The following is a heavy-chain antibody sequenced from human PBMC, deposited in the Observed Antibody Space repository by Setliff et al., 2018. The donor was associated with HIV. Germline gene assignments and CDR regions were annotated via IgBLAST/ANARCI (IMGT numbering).Heavy chain of an antibody. CDR1: GGSISSGSYY. D-gene: IGHD3-3*01. Sequence: SETLSLTCSVSGGSISSGSYYWSWIRQPAGKGLEWIGHIYTSGNTYNNPSLNSRLSISVDTSKNKFSLKLSSLTAADTAVYYCARGGLGVVTSFDSWGPGTLVTVSS. V-gene: IGHV4-61*09. CDR2: IYTSGNT. J-gene: IGHJ4*02. CDR3: ARGGLGVVTSFDS.